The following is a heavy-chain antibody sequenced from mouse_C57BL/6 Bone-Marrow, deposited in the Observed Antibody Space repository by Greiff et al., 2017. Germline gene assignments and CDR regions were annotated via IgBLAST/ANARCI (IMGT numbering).Heavy chain of an antibody. V-gene: IGHV1-85*01. CDR1: GYTFTSYD. CDR3: ARSGTDAWFAY. CDR2: IYPRDGST. Sequence: VQLQQSGPELVKPGASVKLSCKASGYTFTSYDINWVKQRPGQGLEWIGWIYPRDGSTKYNEKFKGKATLTVDTSPSTAYMELHSLTSEDSAVYFCARSGTDAWFAYWGQGTLVTVSA. D-gene: IGHD4-1*01. J-gene: IGHJ3*01.